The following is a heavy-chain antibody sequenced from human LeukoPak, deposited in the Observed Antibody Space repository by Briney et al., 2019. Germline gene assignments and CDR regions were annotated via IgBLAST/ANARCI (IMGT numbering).Heavy chain of an antibody. J-gene: IGHJ4*02. D-gene: IGHD3-22*01. Sequence: GGSLRLSCAASGFTFSSYAMSWVRQAPGKWLEWVSAISGSGGSTYYADSVKGRFSISRDNSKSTLYLQMNSLRAEDTAVYYCAKGRSMIVATTVAYWGQGTLVTVSS. V-gene: IGHV3-23*01. CDR1: GFTFSSYA. CDR3: AKGRSMIVATTVAY. CDR2: ISGSGGST.